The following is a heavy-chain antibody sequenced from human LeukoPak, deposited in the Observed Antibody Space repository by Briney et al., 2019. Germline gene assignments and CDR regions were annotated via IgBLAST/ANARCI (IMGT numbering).Heavy chain of an antibody. CDR3: ARDQGYYGSGSYLF. J-gene: IGHJ4*02. D-gene: IGHD3-10*01. V-gene: IGHV4-34*01. Sequence: SETLSLTCAVYGGSFSGYYRSWIRQPPGKGLEWIGEINHSGSTNYNPSLKSRVTISVDTSKNQFSLKLSPVTAADTAVYYCARDQGYYGSGSYLFWGQGTLVTVSS. CDR2: INHSGST. CDR1: GGSFSGYY.